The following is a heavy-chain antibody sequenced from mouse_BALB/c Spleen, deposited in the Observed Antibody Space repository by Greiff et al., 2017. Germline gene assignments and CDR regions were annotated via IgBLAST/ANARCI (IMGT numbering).Heavy chain of an antibody. D-gene: IGHD2-4*01. V-gene: IGHV4-1*02. CDR2: INPDSSTI. CDR3: ARPLRRGDFDY. Sequence: EVKVEESGGGLVQPGGSLKFSCAASGFDFSRYWMSWVRQAPGKGLEWIGEINPDSSTINYTPSLKDKFIISRDNAKNTLYLQMSKVRSEDTALYYCARPLRRGDFDYWGQGTTLTVSS. CDR1: GFDFSRYW. J-gene: IGHJ2*01.